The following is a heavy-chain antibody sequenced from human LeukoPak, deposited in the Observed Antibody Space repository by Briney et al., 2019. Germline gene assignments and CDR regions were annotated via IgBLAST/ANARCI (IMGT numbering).Heavy chain of an antibody. Sequence: PGGSLRLSCAASGFTFSSYEMNWVRQAPWKGLEWVSDISSSGRIIYYADSVKGRFTISRDNTKNSLYLQMNSLRAEDTAVYYCARVSRYANDYWGQGTLVTVSS. J-gene: IGHJ4*02. CDR3: ARVSRYANDY. CDR2: ISSSGRII. V-gene: IGHV3-48*03. D-gene: IGHD2-2*01. CDR1: GFTFSSYE.